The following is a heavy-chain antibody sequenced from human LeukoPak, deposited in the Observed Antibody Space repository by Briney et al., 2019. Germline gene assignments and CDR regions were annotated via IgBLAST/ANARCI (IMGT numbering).Heavy chain of an antibody. CDR1: GGTFTSYN. J-gene: IGHJ4*02. CDR3: ARDHDFWSGFAY. CDR2: IIPIFGTA. D-gene: IGHD3-3*01. V-gene: IGHV1-69*13. Sequence: SVKVSCKASGGTFTSYNINWMRLAPGQGLEWMGGIIPIFGTAKYAQKFQGRVTITADESTSTAYMELNSLRSEDTAVYYCARDHDFWSGFAYWGQGTLVTVSS.